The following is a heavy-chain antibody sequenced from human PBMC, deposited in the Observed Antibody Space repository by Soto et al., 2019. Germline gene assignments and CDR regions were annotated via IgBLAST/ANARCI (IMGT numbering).Heavy chain of an antibody. Sequence: QVHLQQWGTGLLKPSETLSLTCAVYGGSLTDYWWTWIRQTPGKGLEWIGEINHIGESNHNPSLKSRVTISLDTSQNQFSLKLTSVTVADTAVYYCARDFGAGALFDHWGQGSLVTVSS. J-gene: IGHJ4*02. CDR2: INHIGES. D-gene: IGHD3-10*01. V-gene: IGHV4-34*01. CDR1: GGSLTDYW. CDR3: ARDFGAGALFDH.